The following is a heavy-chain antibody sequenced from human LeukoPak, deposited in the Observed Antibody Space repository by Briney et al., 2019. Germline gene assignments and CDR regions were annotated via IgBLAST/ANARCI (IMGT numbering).Heavy chain of an antibody. CDR2: INHSGST. J-gene: IGHJ4*02. Sequence: SETLSLTCAVCGGSFSVYYWSWIRQPRGKGLEWIGEINHSGSTNYNPSLKSRVTISVDTSKNQFSLKLSSVTAADTAVYYCATHYDSSGYYLDWGQGTLVTVSS. D-gene: IGHD3-22*01. V-gene: IGHV4-34*01. CDR1: GGSFSVYY. CDR3: ATHYDSSGYYLD.